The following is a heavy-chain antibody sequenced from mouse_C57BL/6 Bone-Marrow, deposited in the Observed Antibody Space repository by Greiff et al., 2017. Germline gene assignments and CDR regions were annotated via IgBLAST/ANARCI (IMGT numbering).Heavy chain of an antibody. J-gene: IGHJ2*01. D-gene: IGHD2-3*01. CDR3: ARRTGYYVNY. CDR2: IAPSDSST. Sequence: QVQLQQPGAELVKPGASVKLSCKASGYTFTSYWMQWVKPRPGPGLEWIGEIAPSDSSTTYNQKFKRKATLTVDTSSSTAYILLHNLTSEDSAVYYCARRTGYYVNYWGQGTTLTVSS. CDR1: GYTFTSYW. V-gene: IGHV1-50*01.